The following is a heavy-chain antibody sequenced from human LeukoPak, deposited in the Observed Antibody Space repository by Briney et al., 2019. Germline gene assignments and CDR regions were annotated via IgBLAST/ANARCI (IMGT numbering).Heavy chain of an antibody. CDR2: ISGSGGST. V-gene: IGHV3-23*01. Sequence: GGSLRLSCAASGFTFSSYAVSWVRQAPGKGLEWVSAISGSGGSTYYADSVKGRFTISRDNSKNTLYLQMNSLRAEDTAVYYCAKPRYYYGSGSGFDYWGQGTLVTVSS. J-gene: IGHJ4*02. CDR1: GFTFSSYA. CDR3: AKPRYYYGSGSGFDY. D-gene: IGHD3-10*01.